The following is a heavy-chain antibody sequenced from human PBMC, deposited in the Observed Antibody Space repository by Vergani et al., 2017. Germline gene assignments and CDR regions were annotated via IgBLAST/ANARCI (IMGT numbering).Heavy chain of an antibody. D-gene: IGHD3-22*01. J-gene: IGHJ4*02. Sequence: QVQLQESGPGLVKPSQTLSLTCTVSGGSISSGSYYWSWIRQPPGKGLEWIGSIYYSGSTYYNPSLKSRVTISVDTAKNQFSLKLSSVTAADTAVYYCARRYYDSSGYYSPCFDYWGQGTLVTVSS. V-gene: IGHV4-39*01. CDR3: ARRYYDSSGYYSPCFDY. CDR1: GGSISSGSYY. CDR2: IYYSGST.